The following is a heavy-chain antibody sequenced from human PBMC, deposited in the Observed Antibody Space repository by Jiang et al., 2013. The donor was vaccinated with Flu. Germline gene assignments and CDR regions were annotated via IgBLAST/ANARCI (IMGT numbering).Heavy chain of an antibody. J-gene: IGHJ4*02. CDR2: IYPGDSDT. Sequence: GAEVKKPGESLKISCKGSGYSFTTYWIDWVRQMPGKGLEWMGIIYPGDSDTRYSPSFQGQVTISLDKSNTTVYLQWGSLEASDTAMYYCSRPQYSGAYYGDYWGQGTLVTVSS. CDR3: SRPQYSGAYYGDY. D-gene: IGHD1-26*01. CDR1: GYSFTTYW. V-gene: IGHV5-51*01.